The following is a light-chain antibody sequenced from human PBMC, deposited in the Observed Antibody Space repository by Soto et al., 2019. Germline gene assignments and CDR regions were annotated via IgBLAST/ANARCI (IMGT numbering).Light chain of an antibody. CDR3: QQYHSYWT. Sequence: IQLTQSPSSLSASVGDRFTITCRASQGINTFLAWYQQKPGKAPKLLIYAASTLQSGVPSRLSGGGSGTEFTLTIKSLQPDDFATYYCQQYHSYWTFGQGTKVDIK. V-gene: IGKV1-9*01. CDR1: QGINTF. J-gene: IGKJ1*01. CDR2: AAS.